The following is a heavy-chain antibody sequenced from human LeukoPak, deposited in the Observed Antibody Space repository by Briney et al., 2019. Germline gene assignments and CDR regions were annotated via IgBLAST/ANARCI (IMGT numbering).Heavy chain of an antibody. CDR1: GFTFSSYA. J-gene: IGHJ4*02. CDR3: AKDPPLGRVIFGKTSGG. Sequence: TGGSLRLSCAASGFTFSSYAMSWVRQAPGKGLEWVSAISGSGGSTYYADSVKGRFTISRDNSKNTLYLQMNSLRADDTAVYYCAKDPPLGRVIFGKTSGGWGQGTLITVSS. V-gene: IGHV3-23*01. D-gene: IGHD3-16*01. CDR2: ISGSGGST.